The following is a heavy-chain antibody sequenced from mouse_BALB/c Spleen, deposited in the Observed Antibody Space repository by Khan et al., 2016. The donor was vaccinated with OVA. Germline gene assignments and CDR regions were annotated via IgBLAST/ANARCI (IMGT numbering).Heavy chain of an antibody. V-gene: IGHV6-6*02. CDR3: WIRL. CDR2: IRLKSDDSVT. CDR1: GFTFSNYW. J-gene: IGHJ2*01. D-gene: IGHD1-2*01. Sequence: EVKLEESGGGLVQPGGSMKLSCVASGFTFSNYWMNWVRQSPEQGLEWVAEIRLKSDDSVTHYAVSVKGRFTISRDDSKSSVYLQMNNLGAEDTGIYYCWIRLWGQGTTLTVSS.